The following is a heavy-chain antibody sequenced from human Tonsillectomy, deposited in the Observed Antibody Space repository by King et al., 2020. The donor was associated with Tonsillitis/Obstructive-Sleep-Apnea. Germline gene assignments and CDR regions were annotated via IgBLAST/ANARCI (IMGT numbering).Heavy chain of an antibody. D-gene: IGHD5/OR15-5a*01. V-gene: IGHV3-15*05. CDR2: IPTNTVGGTI. CDR1: GFTFSNAW. Sequence: VQLVESGGGLVKPGESLRLSCVVFGFTFSNAWMSWVRQAPGKGLEWVGRIPTNTVGGTIDYGAPVKGRFTISRDDSENTVYLQMNSLKTEDTAVYYCTLRSSIRGQGTLVTVSS. J-gene: IGHJ4*02. CDR3: TLRSSI.